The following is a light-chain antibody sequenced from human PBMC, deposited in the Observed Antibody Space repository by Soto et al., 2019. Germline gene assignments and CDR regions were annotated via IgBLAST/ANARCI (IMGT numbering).Light chain of an antibody. V-gene: IGLV2-14*01. CDR3: SSNKSGSTNV. J-gene: IGLJ1*01. CDR2: QVT. CDR1: SSDIGYYNY. Sequence: QSALTQPASVSGSPGQSITISCTGTSSDIGYYNYVSWFQQHPGKAPKLIISQVTNRPSGISTRFSGSKSGNTASLTISGLQAEDEALYYCSSNKSGSTNVFGTGTKLTVL.